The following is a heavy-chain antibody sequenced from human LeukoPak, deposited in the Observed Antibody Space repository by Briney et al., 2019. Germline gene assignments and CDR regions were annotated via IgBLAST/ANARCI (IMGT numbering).Heavy chain of an antibody. CDR1: GGSFSGYY. Sequence: PSETLSPTCAVYGGSFSGYYWSWIRQPPGKGLEWIGEINHSGSTNYNPSLKSRVTISVDTSKNQFSLKLSSVTAADAAVYYCASFAILTGYYRRTYFDYWGQGTLVTVSS. CDR3: ASFAILTGYYRRTYFDY. D-gene: IGHD3-9*01. J-gene: IGHJ4*02. CDR2: INHSGST. V-gene: IGHV4-34*01.